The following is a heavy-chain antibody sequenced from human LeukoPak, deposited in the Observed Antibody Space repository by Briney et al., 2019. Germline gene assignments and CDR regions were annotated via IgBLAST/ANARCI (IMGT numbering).Heavy chain of an antibody. CDR3: AKDNVAAAGRYFDY. Sequence: GGSLRLSCAASGFTFSSYGMHWVRQAPGKGLEWVALISYDGSNKYFADSVKGRFTISRDNSKNTLYRQMHSLRAEDTAVYYCAKDNVAAAGRYFDYWGQGTLVTVSS. CDR2: ISYDGSNK. V-gene: IGHV3-30*18. CDR1: GFTFSSYG. J-gene: IGHJ4*02. D-gene: IGHD6-13*01.